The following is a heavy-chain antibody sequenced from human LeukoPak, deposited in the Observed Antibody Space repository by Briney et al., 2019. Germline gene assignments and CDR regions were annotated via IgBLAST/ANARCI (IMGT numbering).Heavy chain of an antibody. CDR2: IYSGGST. CDR1: GFTVSSNY. D-gene: IGHD3-10*01. CDR3: ARGVRGTYYFDY. V-gene: IGHV3-53*01. Sequence: GGSLRLSCAASGFTVSSNYMSWVRQAPGKGLEWVSVIYSGGSTYYADSVKGRFTISRDNSKNTLYLQMNSLRAEDTAVYYCARGVRGTYYFDYWAREPWSPSPQ. J-gene: IGHJ4*02.